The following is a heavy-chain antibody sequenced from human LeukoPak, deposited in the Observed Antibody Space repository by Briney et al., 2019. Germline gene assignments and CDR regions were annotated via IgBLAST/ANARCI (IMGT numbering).Heavy chain of an antibody. Sequence: GGSLRLSCAASGFTFSSHAMSWVRQAPGKGLEWVSAISGSGGNTYYAGSVKGRFTISRDNSKNTLYLQMNSLRAEDTAVYYCAKDPILTGYYSTFDYWGQGTLVTVSS. CDR2: ISGSGGNT. CDR1: GFTFSSHA. D-gene: IGHD3-9*01. CDR3: AKDPILTGYYSTFDY. J-gene: IGHJ4*02. V-gene: IGHV3-23*01.